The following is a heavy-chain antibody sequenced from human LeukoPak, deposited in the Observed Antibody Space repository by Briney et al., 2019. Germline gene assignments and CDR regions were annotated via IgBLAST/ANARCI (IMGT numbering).Heavy chain of an antibody. D-gene: IGHD2-15*01. CDR2: IKQDGSEK. J-gene: IGHJ4*02. CDR3: ARGRRGYCSGGSCYIYYFDY. CDR1: GFTFSSYR. Sequence: PGGSLRLSCAASGFTFSSYRMSWVRQAPGKGLEWVANIKQDGSEKYYVDSVKGRFTISRDNAKNSLYLQMNSLRAEDTAVYYCARGRRGYCSGGSCYIYYFDYWGQGTLVTVSS. V-gene: IGHV3-7*01.